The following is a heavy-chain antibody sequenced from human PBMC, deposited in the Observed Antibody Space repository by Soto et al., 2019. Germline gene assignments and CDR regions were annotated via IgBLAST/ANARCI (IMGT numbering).Heavy chain of an antibody. V-gene: IGHV3-23*01. CDR2: ISDSDTSA. CDR3: AKHPLKYCTNGVCYLGS. Sequence: EVQLLESGGGLVQPGGSLRLSCAASGFTFSSYAMSWVRQAPGKGLQWVSLISDSDTSAYYADSVRGRFTVSRDNSKNTLYLQINGLRAEDTDVYNCAKHPLKYCTNGVCYLGSWGQGTLVTVSS. D-gene: IGHD2-8*01. J-gene: IGHJ5*02. CDR1: GFTFSSYA.